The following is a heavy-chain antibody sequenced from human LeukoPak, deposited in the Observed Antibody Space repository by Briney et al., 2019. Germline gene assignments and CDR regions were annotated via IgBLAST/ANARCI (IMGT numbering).Heavy chain of an antibody. D-gene: IGHD3-22*01. Sequence: GASVKVSCKASGGTFSSYAISWVRQAPGQGLEWMGRIIPIFGIANYAQKFQGRVTITADKSTSTAYMELSSLRSEDTAVYYCATAPYYYDSSGYYSDYWGQGTLVTVSS. CDR2: IIPIFGIA. J-gene: IGHJ4*02. CDR1: GGTFSSYA. CDR3: ATAPYYYDSSGYYSDY. V-gene: IGHV1-69*04.